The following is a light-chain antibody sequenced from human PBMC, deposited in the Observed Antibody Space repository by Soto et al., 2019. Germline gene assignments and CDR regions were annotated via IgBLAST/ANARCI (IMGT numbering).Light chain of an antibody. CDR3: QQYGSSYPWT. CDR1: QSVTAGY. J-gene: IGKJ1*01. CDR2: ETS. V-gene: IGKV3-20*01. Sequence: EIVLAQSPDTLSLSPGERATLSCRASQSVTAGYFAWYQNKPGQSPRLLVYETSSRTTGTPDRFSGSGSGTDLTLNISRLEPEDFAVYDCQQYGSSYPWTFGQGTKVDNK.